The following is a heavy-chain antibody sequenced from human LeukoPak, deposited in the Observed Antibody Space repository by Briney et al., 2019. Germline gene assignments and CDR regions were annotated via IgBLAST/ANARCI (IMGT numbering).Heavy chain of an antibody. J-gene: IGHJ6*03. Sequence: PGGSLRLSCAASGFTFSSYAMHWVRQAPGKGLEWVAVISYDGSNKYYADSVKGRFTISRDNSKNTLYLQMNSLRAEDTAVYYCARDYGYYYYYMDVWGKGTTVTVSS. CDR2: ISYDGSNK. D-gene: IGHD4-17*01. CDR1: GFTFSSYA. CDR3: ARDYGYYYYYMDV. V-gene: IGHV3-30-3*01.